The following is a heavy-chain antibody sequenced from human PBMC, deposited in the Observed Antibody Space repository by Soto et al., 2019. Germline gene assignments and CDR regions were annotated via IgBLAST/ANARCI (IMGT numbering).Heavy chain of an antibody. CDR1: GFIFSSYA. J-gene: IGHJ4*02. CDR2: ISGSDSST. Sequence: ESGGGLVQPGGSLRLSCAASGFIFSSYAMSWVRQAPGKGLEWVSGISGSDSSTYYADSVKGRFTISRDNSKNTLYLQMNSLRAEDTAVYYCAKAQAYVLRFLEWLDWGQGTLVTVSS. CDR3: AKAQAYVLRFLEWLD. V-gene: IGHV3-23*01. D-gene: IGHD3-3*01.